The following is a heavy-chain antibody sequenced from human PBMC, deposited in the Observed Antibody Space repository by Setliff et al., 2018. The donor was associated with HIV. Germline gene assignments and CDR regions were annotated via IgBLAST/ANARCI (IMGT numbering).Heavy chain of an antibody. CDR2: IYNSGST. V-gene: IGHV4-59*01. D-gene: IGHD1-1*01. J-gene: IGHJ2*01. CDR3: ARIKNSERWCFDL. CDR1: GGSMSNCY. Sequence: PSETLSLTCTVSGGSMSNCYWSWIRQPPGKGLEWIGYIYNSGSTDYNPSLKSRVTISVDTSKNQCSLKLSSVTASDTAVYYCARIKNSERWCFDLWGRGTLVTVSS.